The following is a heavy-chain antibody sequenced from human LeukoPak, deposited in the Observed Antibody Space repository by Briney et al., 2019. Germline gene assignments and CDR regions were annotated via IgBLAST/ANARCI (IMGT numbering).Heavy chain of an antibody. Sequence: HPGGSLRLSCAVSGFTFNTYSMHWVRQAPGKGLEWVALISYDGSNQYYAGSVRGRFTISRDSSKNTLFLQMNSLRAEDTAVYYCARDYLDGGAYSGLDNWGQGTLVTVSS. V-gene: IGHV3-30-3*01. CDR1: GFTFNTYS. D-gene: IGHD4-11*01. CDR3: ARDYLDGGAYSGLDN. J-gene: IGHJ4*02. CDR2: ISYDGSNQ.